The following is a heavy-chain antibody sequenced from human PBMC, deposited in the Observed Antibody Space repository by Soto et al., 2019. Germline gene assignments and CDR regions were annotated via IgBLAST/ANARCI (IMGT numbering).Heavy chain of an antibody. CDR3: ARSFGVAGAGPFAY. D-gene: IGHD6-13*01. V-gene: IGHV4-31*03. Sequence: SKTLSHTCTVSGGSISSSSYDLRCIRQGPLKGLEWIGYIYYSGSTYYNPSLKSRVTISVDTSKNQFSLKLSSVTAADTAVYYCARSFGVAGAGPFAYWGQGTLVTVS. J-gene: IGHJ4*02. CDR1: GGSISSSSYD. CDR2: IYYSGST.